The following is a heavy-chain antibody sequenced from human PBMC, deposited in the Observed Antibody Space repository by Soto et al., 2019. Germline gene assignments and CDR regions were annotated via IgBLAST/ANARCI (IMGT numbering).Heavy chain of an antibody. J-gene: IGHJ5*02. CDR1: GFTFSSYW. Sequence: EVQLVETGGGLVQPGGSLRLSCAASGFTFSSYWMHWVRQGPGMGRVWVSRINNDGSSISYADSVKGRFTISRDNAKNTLFLQMNSLRAEDTAVYYCARGNLGGWFDPWGQGTLVTVSS. V-gene: IGHV3-74*01. CDR3: ARGNLGGWFDP. CDR2: INNDGSSI. D-gene: IGHD3-16*01.